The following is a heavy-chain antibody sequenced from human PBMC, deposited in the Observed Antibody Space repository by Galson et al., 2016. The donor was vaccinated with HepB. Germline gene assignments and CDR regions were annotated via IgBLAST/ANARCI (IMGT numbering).Heavy chain of an antibody. D-gene: IGHD5-18*01. J-gene: IGHJ2*01. CDR1: GFSFSTYG. CDR3: AKVFRQYSYGYSGWYFDL. Sequence: SLRLSCAAPGFSFSTYGMHWVRQAPGKGLEWVAVISPDGSIIHSADSVKGRFTISRDNSKTTLFLQMNSLRIDDTAVYYCAKVFRQYSYGYSGWYFDLWGRGTLVTVSS. V-gene: IGHV3-30*18. CDR2: ISPDGSII.